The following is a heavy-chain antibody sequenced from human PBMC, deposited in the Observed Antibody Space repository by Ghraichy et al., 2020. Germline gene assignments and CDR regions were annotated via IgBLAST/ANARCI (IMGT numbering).Heavy chain of an antibody. CDR1: GFTFSSYS. CDR2: ITSSGTI. Sequence: GGSLRLSCAASGFTFSSYSMNWVRQAPRKGLEWVSYITSSGTIHYADSVKGRFTISRDNAKNSLDLKMNRLRDEDTAVYYCARLYGGNCWYFDLWGRGTLVTVSS. CDR3: ARLYGGNCWYFDL. D-gene: IGHD4-23*01. V-gene: IGHV3-48*02. J-gene: IGHJ2*01.